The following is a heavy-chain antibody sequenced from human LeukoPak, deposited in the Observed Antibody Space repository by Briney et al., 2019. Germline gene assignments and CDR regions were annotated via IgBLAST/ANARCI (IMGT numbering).Heavy chain of an antibody. CDR2: IKQDGSEK. D-gene: IGHD5-24*01. CDR3: ARDAEMATIPVRSPFDY. Sequence: GGSLRLSCAASGFTFSSYWMSWVRQAPGKGLEWVANIKQDGSEKYYVDSVKGRFTISRDNTKNSLYLQMNSLRAEDTAVYYCARDAEMATIPVRSPFDYWGQGALVTVSS. CDR1: GFTFSSYW. V-gene: IGHV3-7*01. J-gene: IGHJ4*02.